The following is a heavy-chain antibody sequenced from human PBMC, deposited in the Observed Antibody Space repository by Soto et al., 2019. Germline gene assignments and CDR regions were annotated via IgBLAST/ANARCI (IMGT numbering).Heavy chain of an antibody. Sequence: VQLVQSAAEVKKPGASVKVSCTTSGYTFTLFGISWVRQAPGQGLEWMGWISAYNGDTKYAETLQGRVTMTTDTSTSTAYMELTSLTSDDTAEYYCARGGQYRYFDYWGQGTLVTVSS. D-gene: IGHD2-2*02. CDR1: GYTFTLFG. CDR2: ISAYNGDT. J-gene: IGHJ4*02. CDR3: ARGGQYRYFDY. V-gene: IGHV1-18*01.